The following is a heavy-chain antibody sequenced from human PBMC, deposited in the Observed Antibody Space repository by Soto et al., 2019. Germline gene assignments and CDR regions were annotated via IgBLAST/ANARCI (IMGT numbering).Heavy chain of an antibody. J-gene: IGHJ5*01. Sequence: PWESLKIYCTASGYNFPGYWIGWVRQMPGKGLEWMGRIAPADSYTNYSPYFHGHVTMSVDRSTSTAYLQWGSLKASDTAMYYCVRVPIGHSDDSGYSDSWGQGTQVTVSS. CDR1: GYNFPGYW. CDR2: IAPADSYT. CDR3: VRVPIGHSDDSGYSDS. V-gene: IGHV5-10-1*01. D-gene: IGHD3-22*01.